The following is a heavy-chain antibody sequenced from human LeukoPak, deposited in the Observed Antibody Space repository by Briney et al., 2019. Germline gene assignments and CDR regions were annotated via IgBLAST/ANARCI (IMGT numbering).Heavy chain of an antibody. D-gene: IGHD1-26*01. J-gene: IGHJ4*02. CDR1: GFTFSNYA. Sequence: GGSLRLSCAASGFTFSNYAMSWVRQAPGKGLEWVSGISGSAGSTYYADSVKGRFTISRDNSKNTLYLQMNSLTDDDTAVYYCAKKWGVGTTTLVYFDYWGQGTLVTVSS. CDR2: ISGSAGST. V-gene: IGHV3-23*01. CDR3: AKKWGVGTTTLVYFDY.